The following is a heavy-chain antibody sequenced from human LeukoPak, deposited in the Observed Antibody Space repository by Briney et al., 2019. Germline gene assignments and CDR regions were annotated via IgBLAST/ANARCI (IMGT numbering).Heavy chain of an antibody. V-gene: IGHV3-30*02. CDR1: GFSFRKYA. J-gene: IGHJ4*02. Sequence: PGGSLRLSCSSSGFSFRKYAMHWVRQAPGKGLEWVAFIRFDGSNKYYADSVKGRFTISRDNSKNTLYLQMNSLRAEDTAVYYCAKGGDYDILTGYSPGDYFDYWGQGTLVTVSS. CDR3: AKGGDYDILTGYSPGDYFDY. D-gene: IGHD3-9*01. CDR2: IRFDGSNK.